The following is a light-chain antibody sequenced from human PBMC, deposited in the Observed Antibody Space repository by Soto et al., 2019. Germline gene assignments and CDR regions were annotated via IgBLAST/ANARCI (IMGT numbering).Light chain of an antibody. V-gene: IGKV3-15*01. CDR3: QQYNSWPPFT. CDR2: GAS. CDR1: QSVSSN. J-gene: IGKJ3*01. Sequence: EMVMTQSPATLSVSPGERATLSCRASQSVSSNLAWYHQKPGQAPRLLIYGASTRATGIPARFSGSGSGTEFTLTISSLQSEDFAVYYCQQYNSWPPFTFGPGTRVDIK.